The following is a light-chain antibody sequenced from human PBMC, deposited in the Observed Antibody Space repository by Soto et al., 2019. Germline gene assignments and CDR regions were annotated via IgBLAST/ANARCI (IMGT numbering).Light chain of an antibody. Sequence: QSALTQPASVSGSPGQSITISCTGTNSDVGAYKYVSWYQQHTGKAPKVMIYDVSNRPSGVSNRFSGSKSGNTASLTISGLQADDEADYYCSSYTTNNTRVFGTGTKLTVL. V-gene: IGLV2-14*03. CDR2: DVS. J-gene: IGLJ1*01. CDR3: SSYTTNNTRV. CDR1: NSDVGAYKY.